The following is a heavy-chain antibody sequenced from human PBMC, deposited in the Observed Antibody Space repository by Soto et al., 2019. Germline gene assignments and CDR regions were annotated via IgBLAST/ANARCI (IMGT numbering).Heavy chain of an antibody. CDR2: FHYSGST. CDR3: ARGFGRSHFDY. V-gene: IGHV4-39*01. Sequence: QVQVQESGPGLVRPSETLSLTCTVSGGSISSRDSYWGWIRQPPGKGLEWIGSFHYSGSTYYNPPLKSRVTISVDTSKNQLSLRVTSVTAADTAVYYCARGFGRSHFDYWGQGTLVTVSS. CDR1: GGSISSRDSY. D-gene: IGHD3-16*01. J-gene: IGHJ4*02.